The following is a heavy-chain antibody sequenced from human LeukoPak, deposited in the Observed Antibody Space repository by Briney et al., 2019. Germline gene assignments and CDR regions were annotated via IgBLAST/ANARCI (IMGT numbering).Heavy chain of an antibody. CDR3: AKHPRPSLSCLDP. V-gene: IGHV3-23*01. CDR1: GFTFSNYA. Sequence: GGSLRLSCAASGFTFSNYAMSWVRQAPGKGLEWVSVISGSGGITYYADSVKGRFTISRDNSKYTLYLQMNSLRAEDTAVYYCAKHPRPSLSCLDPWGQGTLVTVSS. J-gene: IGHJ5*02. CDR2: ISGSGGIT.